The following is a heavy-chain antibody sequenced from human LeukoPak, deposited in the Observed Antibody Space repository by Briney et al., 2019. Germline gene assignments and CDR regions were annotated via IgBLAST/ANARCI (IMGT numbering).Heavy chain of an antibody. Sequence: SETLSLTCAASGGSISSSNWWSWVRQPPGKGLEWIGEIYHSGSTNYNPSLKSRVTISVDKSKNQFSLKLSSVTAADTAVYYCAREQLWPKYVDYWGQGTLVTVSS. D-gene: IGHD5-18*01. V-gene: IGHV4-4*02. J-gene: IGHJ4*02. CDR1: GGSISSSNW. CDR3: AREQLWPKYVDY. CDR2: IYHSGST.